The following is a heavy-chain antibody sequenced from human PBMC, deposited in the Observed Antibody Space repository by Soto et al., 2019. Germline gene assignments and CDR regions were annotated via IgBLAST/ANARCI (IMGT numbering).Heavy chain of an antibody. CDR2: IVPLSGTA. CDR3: ASGVAVDRFEF. V-gene: IGHV1-69*01. Sequence: QVQLVQSGAEVRKPGSSVKVSCQASGGTFNIFVFSWVRQAPGQGLQFVGGIVPLSGTAKSAQEFQDRVTFTADESTSTIYMELRSLQSDDTAIFYCASGVAVDRFEFWGQGTLVTVSS. CDR1: GGTFNIFV. D-gene: IGHD2-15*01. J-gene: IGHJ1*01.